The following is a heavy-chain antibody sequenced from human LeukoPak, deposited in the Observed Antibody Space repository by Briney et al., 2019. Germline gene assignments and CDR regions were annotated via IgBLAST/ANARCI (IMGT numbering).Heavy chain of an antibody. CDR3: ARDLLSYYYDSSGSDP. J-gene: IGHJ5*02. CDR1: GYTFTGYY. Sequence: ASVKVSCKASGYTFTGYYMHWVRQAPGQGLEWMGWISAYNGNTNYAQKLQGRVTMTTDTSTSTAYMELRSLRSDDTAVYYCARDLLSYYYDSSGSDPWGQGTLVTVSS. V-gene: IGHV1-18*04. D-gene: IGHD3-22*01. CDR2: ISAYNGNT.